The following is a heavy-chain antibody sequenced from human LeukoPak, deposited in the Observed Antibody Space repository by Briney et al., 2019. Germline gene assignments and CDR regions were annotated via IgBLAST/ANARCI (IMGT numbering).Heavy chain of an antibody. CDR1: GGSISSSSYY. V-gene: IGHV4-39*01. CDR3: ANTMIVVGSYYFDY. D-gene: IGHD3-22*01. J-gene: IGHJ4*02. Sequence: SETLSLTCTVSGGSISSSSYYWGWIRQPPGKGLEWIGSIYYSGSTYHNPSLKSRVTISVDTSKNQFSLKLSSVTAADTAVYYCANTMIVVGSYYFDYWGQGTLVTVSS. CDR2: IYYSGST.